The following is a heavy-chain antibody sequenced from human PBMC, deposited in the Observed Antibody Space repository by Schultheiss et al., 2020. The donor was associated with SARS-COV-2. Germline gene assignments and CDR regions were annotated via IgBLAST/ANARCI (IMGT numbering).Heavy chain of an antibody. CDR1: GGSISSYY. CDR3: ATSKDSRGYY. D-gene: IGHD1-26*01. J-gene: IGHJ4*02. V-gene: IGHV4-59*12. CDR2: IYYSGST. Sequence: SETLSLTCTVSGGSISSYYWSWIRQPPGKGLEWIGYIYYSGSTYYNPSLKSLVTISVDTSKNQFSLKLSSVTAADTAVYYCATSKDSRGYYWGQGTLVTVSS.